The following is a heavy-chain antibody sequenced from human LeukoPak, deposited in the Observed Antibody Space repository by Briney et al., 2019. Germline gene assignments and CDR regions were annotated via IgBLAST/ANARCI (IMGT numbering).Heavy chain of an antibody. CDR2: IYYSGST. V-gene: IGHV4-59*01. J-gene: IGHJ4*02. D-gene: IGHD2-2*01. CDR1: GGSISIYY. Sequence: SETLSHTCTDSGGSISIYYWSWIRQPPGKGLEWIGYIYYSGSTNYNPSLKSRVTISVDTSKNQFSLKLSSVTAAYTAVYYCARGGYCSSTSCLYYFDYWGQGTLVTVSS. CDR3: ARGGYCSSTSCLYYFDY.